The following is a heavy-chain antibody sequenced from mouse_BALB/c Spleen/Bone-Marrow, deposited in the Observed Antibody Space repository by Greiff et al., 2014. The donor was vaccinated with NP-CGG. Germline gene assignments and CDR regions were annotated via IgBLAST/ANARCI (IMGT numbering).Heavy chain of an antibody. V-gene: IGHV1-9*01. J-gene: IGHJ4*01. CDR3: ARGIDYYAMDY. CDR2: ILPGSGST. CDR1: GYTFSGYW. Sequence: VQLQQSGAELMKPGASVKISCKAPGYTFSGYWIEWVKQRPGHGLEWIGEILPGSGSTNYNEKFKGKATFTADTSSNTAYMQLSSLTSEDSAVYYCARGIDYYAMDYWGQGTSVTVSS.